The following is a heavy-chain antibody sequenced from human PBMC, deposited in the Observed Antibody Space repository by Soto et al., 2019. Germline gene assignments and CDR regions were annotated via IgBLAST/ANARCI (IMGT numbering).Heavy chain of an antibody. Sequence: QVQLQESGPGLVKPSQTLSLTCTVSGGPISSGGYYWTWVRQPPGKGLEWTGYIHYSGRTFYNPSLESRVIISLDTSENQCSLKLTSVTAADTAVYYCARFSPPGYYYMDVWSKGTSVSVAS. CDR1: GGPISSGGYY. J-gene: IGHJ6*03. V-gene: IGHV4-31*03. CDR2: IHYSGRT. CDR3: ARFSPPGYYYMDV.